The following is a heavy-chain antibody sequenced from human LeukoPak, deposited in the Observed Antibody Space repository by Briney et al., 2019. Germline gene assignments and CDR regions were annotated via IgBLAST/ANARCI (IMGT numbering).Heavy chain of an antibody. V-gene: IGHV4-59*01. CDR1: DDSISDYY. J-gene: IGHJ4*02. CDR2: FHNSGTS. D-gene: IGHD3-16*01. CDR3: TRGAGWLIDY. Sequence: SGPTLVKPSETLSLTCTVSDDSISDYYRGWIRQPPGKGLEWIGYFHNSGTSTYNPSLKSRVTISADTSKNQFSLKLNSLTTADTAVYYCTRGAGWLIDYWGQGTLVTVSS.